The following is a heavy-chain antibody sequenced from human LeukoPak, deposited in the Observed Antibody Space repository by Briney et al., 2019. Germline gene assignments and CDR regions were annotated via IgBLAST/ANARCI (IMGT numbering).Heavy chain of an antibody. V-gene: IGHV1-2*02. CDR2: INPNSGGT. J-gene: IGHJ4*02. D-gene: IGHD3-3*01. CDR3: ASSAIFGVVMFDY. Sequence: ASVKVSCKASGGTFSSYAISWVRQAPGQGLEWMGWINPNSGGTNYAQKFQGRVTMTRDTSISTAYMELSRLRSDDTAVYYCASSAIFGVVMFDYWGQGTLVTVSS. CDR1: GGTFSSYA.